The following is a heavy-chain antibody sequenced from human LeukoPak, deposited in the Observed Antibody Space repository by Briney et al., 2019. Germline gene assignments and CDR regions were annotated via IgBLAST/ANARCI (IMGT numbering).Heavy chain of an antibody. V-gene: IGHV1-18*01. CDR2: ISAYNGNT. D-gene: IGHD3-22*01. J-gene: IGHJ3*02. Sequence: ASVKVSCKASGYTFTIYGISWVRQAPGQGLEWMGWISAYNGNTNYAQKLQGRVTMTTDTSTSTAYMELRSLRSDDTAVYYCARDGRTNYYDSSGYLGDAFDIWGQGTMVTVSS. CDR1: GYTFTIYG. CDR3: ARDGRTNYYDSSGYLGDAFDI.